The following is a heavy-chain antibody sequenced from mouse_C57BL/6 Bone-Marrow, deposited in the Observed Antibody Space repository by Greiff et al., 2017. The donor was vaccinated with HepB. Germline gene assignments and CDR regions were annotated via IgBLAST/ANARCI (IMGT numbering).Heavy chain of an antibody. J-gene: IGHJ1*03. CDR1: GFTFSDYY. D-gene: IGHD1-1*02. CDR3: ARQGGYYWYFDV. Sequence: DVHLVESGGGLVQPGGSLKLSCAASGFTFSDYYMYWVRQTPEKRLEWVAYISNGGGSTYYPDTVKGRFTISRDNAKNTLYLQMSRLKSEDTAMYYCARQGGYYWYFDVWGTGTTVTVSS. V-gene: IGHV5-12*01. CDR2: ISNGGGST.